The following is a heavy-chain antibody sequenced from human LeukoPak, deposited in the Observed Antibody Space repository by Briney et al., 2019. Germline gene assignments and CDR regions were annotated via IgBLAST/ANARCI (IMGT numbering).Heavy chain of an antibody. J-gene: IGHJ4*02. D-gene: IGHD1-1*01. CDR2: IYRSGII. CDR3: ARVNWVVDY. CDR1: SYSISSGYH. Sequence: KPSEPLSLTCTVSSYSISSGYHWGWIRQPPGKGLEWIGNIYRSGIIYYNPSLKSRVTMSVDTSKNQFSLKLSSVTAAETAIYHCARVNWVVDYWGQGTLVTVSS. V-gene: IGHV4-38-2*02.